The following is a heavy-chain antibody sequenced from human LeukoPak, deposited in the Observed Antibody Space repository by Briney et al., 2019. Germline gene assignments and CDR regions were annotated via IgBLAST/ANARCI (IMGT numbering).Heavy chain of an antibody. V-gene: IGHV3-7*05. CDR3: ARDPYSSSWSYGMDV. Sequence: GGSLRLSCTASGFTFSDYWMSWVRQTPEKGLVWVANIKHDGSETVYVDSVKGRFTISRDNAQSSLYLQMNSLRAEDTAVYYCARDPYSSSWSYGMDVWGQGTAVTVSS. CDR1: GFTFSDYW. D-gene: IGHD6-13*01. J-gene: IGHJ6*02. CDR2: IKHDGSET.